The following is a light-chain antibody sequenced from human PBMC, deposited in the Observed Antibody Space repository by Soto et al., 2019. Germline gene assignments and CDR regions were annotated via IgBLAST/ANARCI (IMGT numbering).Light chain of an antibody. CDR2: GAS. J-gene: IGKJ4*01. CDR3: QQLKKYPSP. CDR1: QTISSW. Sequence: IPMTQSPSPLSGSLGARFTITGRASQTISSWVAWYQQKPGKAPKLRIYGASNLQSGVPSRFGGSGAGTDFTLTISSLQPEDFATYYCQQLKKYPSPFGGGTKVEIK. V-gene: IGKV1-5*01.